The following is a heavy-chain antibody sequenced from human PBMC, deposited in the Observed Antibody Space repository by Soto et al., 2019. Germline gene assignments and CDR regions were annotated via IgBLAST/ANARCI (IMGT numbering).Heavy chain of an antibody. V-gene: IGHV1-18*01. D-gene: IGHD3-9*01. J-gene: IGHJ5*02. CDR2: ISAYNGNT. CDR1: GYTFTSYG. CDR3: ARYYDILTGYFAWSNWFDP. Sequence: ASVKVSCKASGYTFTSYGISWLRQSAGQGLEWMGWISAYNGNTNYAQKLQGRVTMTTDTSTSTAYMELRSLRSDDTAVYYCARYYDILTGYFAWSNWFDPWGQGTLVTVSS.